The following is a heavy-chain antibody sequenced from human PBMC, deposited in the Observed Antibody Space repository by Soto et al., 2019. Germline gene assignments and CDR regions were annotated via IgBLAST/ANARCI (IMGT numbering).Heavy chain of an antibody. D-gene: IGHD2-15*01. CDR2: IKQDGSEK. J-gene: IGHJ4*02. Sequence: GGSLRLSCVASGFFFSSYYMSWARQVPGRGLEWLAKIKQDGSEKSYVDSVRGRFTISRDNAKNSLYLEMDSLRPEDMSMYFCGRISRGARGCTFWGQGALVTVSS. CDR1: GFFFSSYY. CDR3: GRISRGARGCTF. V-gene: IGHV3-7*01.